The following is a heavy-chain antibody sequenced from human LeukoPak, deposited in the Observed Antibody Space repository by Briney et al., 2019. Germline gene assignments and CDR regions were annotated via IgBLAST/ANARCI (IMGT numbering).Heavy chain of an antibody. D-gene: IGHD6-13*01. CDR2: ISSSGSTI. J-gene: IGHJ6*02. CDR3: ARDRSSWEDNYYYYGMDV. V-gene: IGHV3-11*01. CDR1: GFTFSDYY. Sequence: GSLRLSCAASGFTFSDYYMSWIRQAPGKGLEWVSYISSSGSTIYYADSVKGRFTISRDNAKNSLYLQMNSLRAEGTAVYYCARDRSSWEDNYYYYGMDVWGQGTTVTVSS.